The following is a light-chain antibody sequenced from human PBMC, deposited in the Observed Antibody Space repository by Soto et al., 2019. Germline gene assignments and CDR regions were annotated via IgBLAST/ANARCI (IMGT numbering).Light chain of an antibody. CDR3: QQYSAYPLS. CDR1: QSLGRY. J-gene: IGKJ4*01. V-gene: IGKV3-11*01. CDR2: DAS. Sequence: DIVLTQSPDTLSLSPGESATLSCRASQSLGRYLAWYQQKPGQAPRLLIYDASNRATGIPVRFSGSGSGTDFTLTINRLEPEDFALYYCQQYSAYPLSFGGGTKVDIK.